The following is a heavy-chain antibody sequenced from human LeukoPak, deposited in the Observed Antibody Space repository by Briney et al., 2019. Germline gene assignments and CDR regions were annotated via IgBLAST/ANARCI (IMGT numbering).Heavy chain of an antibody. V-gene: IGHV3-7*03. D-gene: IGHD3-22*01. J-gene: IGHJ6*03. CDR3: ARARTTIDNYYYMDV. CDR2: IKLDGSEK. Sequence: GGSLRLSCAASGFTFSRYWMSWVRQAPGKGLEWVANIKLDGSEKYYVDSVKGRFTISRDNAKNSHYLQMKGLRAEDTALYYCARARTTIDNYYYMDVWGKGTTVTVSS. CDR1: GFTFSRYW.